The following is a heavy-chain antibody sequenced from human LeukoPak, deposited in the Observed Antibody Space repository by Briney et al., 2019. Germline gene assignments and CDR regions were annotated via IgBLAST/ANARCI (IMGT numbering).Heavy chain of an antibody. V-gene: IGHV3-48*03. CDR2: ISSSGSTV. CDR1: GFTFSTYE. CDR3: SLLAVASPQDY. Sequence: PGGSLRLSCAASGFTFSTYEMHWVRQAPGKGLEWVSDISSSGSTVYYADSVKGRFTTSRDNAKNFLYLQMHSLRAEDTAVYYCSLLAVASPQDYWGQGTLVTVPS. D-gene: IGHD6-19*01. J-gene: IGHJ4*02.